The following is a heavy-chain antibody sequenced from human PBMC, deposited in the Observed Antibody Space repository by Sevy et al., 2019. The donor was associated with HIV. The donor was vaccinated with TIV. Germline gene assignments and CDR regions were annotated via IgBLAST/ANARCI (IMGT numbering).Heavy chain of an antibody. CDR3: ARDSSSWGNWFDP. CDR2: ISSSGSTI. D-gene: IGHD6-13*01. CDR1: GFTFSDYY. J-gene: IGHJ5*02. V-gene: IGHV3-11*01. Sequence: GGSLRLSCAASGFTFSDYYMSWIRRAPGKGLEWVSYISSSGSTIYYADSVKGRFTISRDNAKNSLYLQMNSLRAEDTAVYYCARDSSSWGNWFDPWGQGTLVTVSS.